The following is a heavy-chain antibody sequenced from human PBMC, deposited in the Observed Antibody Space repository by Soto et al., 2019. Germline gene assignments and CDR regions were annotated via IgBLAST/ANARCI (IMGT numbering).Heavy chain of an antibody. CDR2: IKSKTAGGTT. V-gene: IGHV3-15*01. D-gene: IGHD4-17*01. J-gene: IGHJ4*02. CDR1: EFTFTNAW. Sequence: EVQLVESGGDLVEPGGSLRLSCAASEFTFTNAWMSWVRQAPGKGLEWVGRIKSKTAGGTTDYAAPVQGRFIISRDESRNTLYLQMNSLKTEDTAVYYCTSLYYGHWGQGTLVTVSS. CDR3: TSLYYGH.